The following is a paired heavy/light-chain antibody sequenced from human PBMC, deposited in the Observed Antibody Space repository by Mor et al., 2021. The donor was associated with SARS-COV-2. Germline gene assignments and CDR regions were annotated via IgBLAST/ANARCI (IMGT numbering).Light chain of an antibody. CDR2: GAS. Sequence: EIVLTQSPGTLSLSPGERATLSCRASQSVSSSYLAWYQQKPGQAPRLLIYGASSRATGIPDRFSGSGSGTDFTLTISRLEPEDFAVYYCQQYGSSPQLTFGGGTKVEIK. CDR1: QSVSSSY. CDR3: QQYGSSPQLT. J-gene: IGKJ4*01. V-gene: IGKV3-20*01.
Heavy chain of an antibody. Sequence: QVQLQESGPGLVKPSGTLSLTCAVSGGSISSSNWWSWVRQPPGKGLEWIGEIYHSGSTNYNPSLKSRVTISVDKSKNQFSLKLSSVTAADTAVYYCAREFVPREACFDCPIRRRSAFDIWGQGTMVTVSS. D-gene: IGHD3-9*01. V-gene: IGHV4-4*02. CDR1: GGSISSSNW. J-gene: IGHJ3*02. CDR2: IYHSGST. CDR3: AREFVPREACFDCPIRRRSAFDI.